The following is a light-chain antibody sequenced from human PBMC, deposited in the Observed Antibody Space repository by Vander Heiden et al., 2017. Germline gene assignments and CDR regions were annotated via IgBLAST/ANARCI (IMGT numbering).Light chain of an antibody. CDR1: QSISIY. CDR2: TAS. CDR3: QQSYNTPLT. Sequence: DIQITQSPSSLSASVGDRVTITCRASQSISIYLNWYQQKPGKAPKLLIYTASSLESGVPSRFSGSGSGTDFSLTISSLQPEDFATFYCQQSYNTPLTFGPGTRVDI. J-gene: IGKJ3*01. V-gene: IGKV1-39*01.